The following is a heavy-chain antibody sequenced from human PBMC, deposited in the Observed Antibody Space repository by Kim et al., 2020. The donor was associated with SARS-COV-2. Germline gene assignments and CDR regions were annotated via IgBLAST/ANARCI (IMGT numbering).Heavy chain of an antibody. CDR2: INWDGART. V-gene: IGHV3-20*04. CDR1: GFTFDDFG. Sequence: GGSLRLSCAASGFTFDDFGISWVRQAPGKGLEWVAGINWDGARTAYADSVEGRFTVSRDNAKNSLYLQMNSLRAEDTALYYCVRGVKTADGRLGYFSRSASSYQYYAMDVWGQGTTVTVSS. CDR3: VRGVKTADGRLGYFSRSASSYQYYAMDV. D-gene: IGHD3-22*01. J-gene: IGHJ6*02.